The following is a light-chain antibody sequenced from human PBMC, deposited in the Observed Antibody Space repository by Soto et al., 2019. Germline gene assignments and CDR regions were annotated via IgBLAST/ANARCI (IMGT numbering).Light chain of an antibody. CDR1: QSISSSY. Sequence: ENVLTQSPGTLSLSPGERATLSCRASQSISSSYLAWYQQKPGQTPRLLIYHASSRATGIPDRFSGSGSGTDFTLTISRLEPEDFATYYCQQSYSTPFTFGPGTKVDIK. CDR3: QQSYSTPFT. J-gene: IGKJ3*01. V-gene: IGKV3D-20*02. CDR2: HAS.